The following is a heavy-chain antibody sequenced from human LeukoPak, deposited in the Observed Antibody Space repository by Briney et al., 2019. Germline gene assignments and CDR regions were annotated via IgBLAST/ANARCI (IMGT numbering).Heavy chain of an antibody. CDR3: ARAGPYCCSTSCYAEIDY. V-gene: IGHV1-69*06. CDR1: GGTFSSYA. CDR2: IIPIFGTA. Sequence: AASVKVSCKASGGTFSSYAISWVRQAPGQGLEWMGGIIPIFGTANYAQKFQGRVTITADKSTSTAYMELSSLRSEDTAVYYCARAGPYCCSTSCYAEIDYWGQGTLVTVSS. D-gene: IGHD2-2*01. J-gene: IGHJ4*02.